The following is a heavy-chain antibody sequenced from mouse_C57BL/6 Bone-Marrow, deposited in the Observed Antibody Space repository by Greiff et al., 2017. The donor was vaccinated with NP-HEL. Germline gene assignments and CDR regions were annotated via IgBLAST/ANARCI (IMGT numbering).Heavy chain of an antibody. Sequence: QVQLQQSGAELVKPGASVKLSCKASGYTFTSSWMHWVKQRPGQGLEWIGMIHPNSGSTNYNEKFKSKATLTVDKSSSTAYMQLSSLTSEDSAVYYCARGIHYGSPYAMDYWGQGTSVTVSS. J-gene: IGHJ4*01. D-gene: IGHD1-1*01. V-gene: IGHV1-64*01. CDR1: GYTFTSSW. CDR3: ARGIHYGSPYAMDY. CDR2: IHPNSGST.